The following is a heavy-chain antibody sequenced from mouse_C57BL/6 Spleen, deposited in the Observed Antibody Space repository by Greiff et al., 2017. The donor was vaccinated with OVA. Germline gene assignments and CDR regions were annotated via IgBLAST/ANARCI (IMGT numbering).Heavy chain of an antibody. CDR2: IDPSDSET. J-gene: IGHJ3*01. CDR1: GYTFTSYW. Sequence: VQLQQPGAELVRPGSSVKLSCKASGYTFTSYWMHWVKQRPIQGLEWIGHIDPSDSETHYNQKFKDKATLTVDKSSSTAYMQLSSLTSEDSAVYYCASWGDSWFAYWGQGTLVTVSA. CDR3: ASWGDSWFAY. D-gene: IGHD4-1*01. V-gene: IGHV1-52*01.